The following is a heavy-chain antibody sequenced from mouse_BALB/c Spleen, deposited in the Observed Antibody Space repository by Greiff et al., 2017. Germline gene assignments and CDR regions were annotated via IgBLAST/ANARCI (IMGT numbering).Heavy chain of an antibody. V-gene: IGHV14-4*02. D-gene: IGHD6-1*01. CDR3: ARSSGTDY. J-gene: IGHJ2*01. CDR1: GFNIKDYY. CDR2: IVHENGDN. Sequence: VQLQQSGAELVRPGASVKLSCTASGFNIKDYYMNWVKQRPEQGLEWIGWIVHENGDNEYAPQFQGKATMTADTSSNTAYLQLSSLTSEDSAVYYYARSSGTDYWGQGTTLTVSS.